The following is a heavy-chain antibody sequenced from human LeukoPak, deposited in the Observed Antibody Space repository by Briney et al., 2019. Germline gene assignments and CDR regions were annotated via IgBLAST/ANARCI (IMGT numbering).Heavy chain of an antibody. CDR2: IIPIFGTA. Sequence: GASVKVSCKASGGTFSSYAISWVRQAPGQGLEWMGGIIPIFGTANYAQKFQGRVTITADESTSTAYMELSSLRSEDTAVYYCARDRGDSSGYYWNFNYYMDVWGKGTTVTVSS. J-gene: IGHJ6*03. V-gene: IGHV1-69*13. D-gene: IGHD3-22*01. CDR3: ARDRGDSSGYYWNFNYYMDV. CDR1: GGTFSSYA.